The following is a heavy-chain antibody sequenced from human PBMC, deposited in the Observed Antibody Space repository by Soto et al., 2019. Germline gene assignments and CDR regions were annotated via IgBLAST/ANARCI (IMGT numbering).Heavy chain of an antibody. D-gene: IGHD6-19*01. J-gene: IGHJ5*02. V-gene: IGHV1-18*01. CDR1: GYTFSSYG. CDR2: INAYNVNT. CDR3: ARVYSVAGNNWFDP. Sequence: QVHLVQSGAEVKKPGASVKVSCKASGYTFSSYGISWVRQAPGQGLEWMGWINAYNVNTNYAQNLQGRVTMTTDTSTNTAYMELRSLRSDATAVYYCARVYSVAGNNWFDPWGKGSLVTVSS.